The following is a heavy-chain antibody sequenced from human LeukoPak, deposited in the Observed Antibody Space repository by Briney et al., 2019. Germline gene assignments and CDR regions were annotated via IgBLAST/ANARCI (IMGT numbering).Heavy chain of an antibody. Sequence: SETLSLTCAVYGGSFSGYYWSWIRQPPGKGLEWIGEINHSGSTNYNPSLKSRVTISVDTSKNQFSLKLSSVTAADTAVYYCARVQPLRYFDWSFTNWFDPWGQGTLVTVSS. J-gene: IGHJ5*02. D-gene: IGHD3-9*01. CDR3: ARVQPLRYFDWSFTNWFDP. CDR2: INHSGST. V-gene: IGHV4-34*01. CDR1: GGSFSGYY.